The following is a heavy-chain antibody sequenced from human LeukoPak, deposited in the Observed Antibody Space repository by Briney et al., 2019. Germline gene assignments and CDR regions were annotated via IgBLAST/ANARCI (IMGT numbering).Heavy chain of an antibody. CDR3: AFQFGVATGLDY. Sequence: GGSLRLSCAASGFIVSTKYMGWVRQSPGKGLEWVSVIYGGGNTYYAHSVKGRFTISRDNSKNTLYPQMNSLRPEDTAVFYCAFQFGVATGLDYWGQGSLVTVSS. D-gene: IGHD3-3*01. CDR2: IYGGGNT. CDR1: GFIVSTKY. V-gene: IGHV3-66*02. J-gene: IGHJ4*02.